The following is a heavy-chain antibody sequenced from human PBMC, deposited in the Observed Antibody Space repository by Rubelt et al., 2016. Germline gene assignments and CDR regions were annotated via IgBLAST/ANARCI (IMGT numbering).Heavy chain of an antibody. V-gene: IGHV3-30*02. CDR1: GFTFSSYG. CDR3: AKDAVEMATNRYYFDY. J-gene: IGHJ4*02. D-gene: IGHD5-24*01. Sequence: GGSLRLSCAASGFTFSSYGMHWVRQAPGKGLEWVAFIRYDGSNKYYADSVKGRFNISRDNSKNTLYLQMNSLRAEDTAVYYCAKDAVEMATNRYYFDYWGQGTLVTVSS. CDR2: IRYDGSNK.